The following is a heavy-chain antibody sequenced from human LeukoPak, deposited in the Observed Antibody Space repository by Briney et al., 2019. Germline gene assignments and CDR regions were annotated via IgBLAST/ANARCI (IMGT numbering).Heavy chain of an antibody. Sequence: GGSLRLSCAASGFTFSSYAMSWVRQAPGKGLEWVSAISGSGGSTYYADSVKGRFTISRDNSKNTPYPQMSSLRAEDTAVYYCAKSLTTVTTGGWYFDLWGRGTLVTVSS. J-gene: IGHJ2*01. CDR2: ISGSGGST. CDR1: GFTFSSYA. CDR3: AKSLTTVTTGGWYFDL. V-gene: IGHV3-23*01. D-gene: IGHD4-17*01.